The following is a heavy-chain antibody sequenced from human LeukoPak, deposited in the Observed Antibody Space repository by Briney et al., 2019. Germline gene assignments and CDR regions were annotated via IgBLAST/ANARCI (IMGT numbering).Heavy chain of an antibody. V-gene: IGHV4-61*02. J-gene: IGHJ3*02. CDR2: FYTSGGT. CDR3: ARGISSGWFYDAFDI. Sequence: SQTLPLTCTVTGGSISSGSYYWSWIRQPAGKGLEWIGRFYTSGGTNYNPSLKSRVTILVDTSKHQLSLKLSSVTAADTAVYYCARGISSGWFYDAFDIWGQGTMVTVSS. D-gene: IGHD6-19*01. CDR1: GGSISSGSYY.